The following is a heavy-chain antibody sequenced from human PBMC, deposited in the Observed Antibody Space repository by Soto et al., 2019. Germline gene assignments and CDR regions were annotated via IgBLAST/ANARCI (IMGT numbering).Heavy chain of an antibody. Sequence: SETLSLTCTVSGGSISIGDYYWSWIRHPPGKGLEWIGYIYYSGSTYYNPSLKSRVTISVDTSKNQFSLKLSSVTAADTAVYYCARVRARYYDSSESDYWGQGTLVTVSS. D-gene: IGHD3-22*01. CDR3: ARVRARYYDSSESDY. CDR2: IYYSGST. V-gene: IGHV4-30-4*01. J-gene: IGHJ4*02. CDR1: GGSISIGDYY.